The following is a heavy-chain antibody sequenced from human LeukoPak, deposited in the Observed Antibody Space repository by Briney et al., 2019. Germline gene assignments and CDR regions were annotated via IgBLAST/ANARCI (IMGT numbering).Heavy chain of an antibody. V-gene: IGHV3-23*01. CDR1: GFTFSSYG. CDR3: AKDSAEMTTLYSFDY. Sequence: GGSLRLSCAASGFTFSSYGMSWVRQAPGKGLEWVSAISGSDGSTYYADSVKGRFTISRDNSKNTLYLQMNSLRAEDTGVYYCAKDSAEMTTLYSFDYWGQGTLVTVSS. J-gene: IGHJ4*02. CDR2: ISGSDGST. D-gene: IGHD5-24*01.